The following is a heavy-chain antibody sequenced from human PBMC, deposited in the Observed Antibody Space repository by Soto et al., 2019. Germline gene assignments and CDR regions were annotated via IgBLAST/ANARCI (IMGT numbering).Heavy chain of an antibody. CDR3: ARQLDSSGYYWAI. J-gene: IGHJ3*02. D-gene: IGHD3-22*01. CDR2: IDPSDSYT. Sequence: PGESLKISCKGSGYSFTSYWINWVLQMPGKGLEWMGRIDPSDSYTNYSPSFQGHVTISADKSISTASLQWSSLKASDTAMYYCARQLDSSGYYWAIWGQGTMVTISS. CDR1: GYSFTSYW. V-gene: IGHV5-10-1*01.